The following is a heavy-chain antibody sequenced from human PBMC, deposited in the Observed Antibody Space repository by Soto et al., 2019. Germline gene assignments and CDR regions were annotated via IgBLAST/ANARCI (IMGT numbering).Heavy chain of an antibody. CDR2: MYYSGTT. J-gene: IGHJ5*02. V-gene: IGHV4-39*01. CDR3: AVVDSTGNWFDP. Sequence: QLQLQESGPGLVKPSETLSLTGTVSGGSISSSDFYWGWLRQTPGKVLEFIGSMYYSGTTYYNPSLKGRVTISVDTSENQFSLKLISVTAADTAVYYCAVVDSTGNWFDPGGEGALVTVSS. CDR1: GGSISSSDFY. D-gene: IGHD6-25*01.